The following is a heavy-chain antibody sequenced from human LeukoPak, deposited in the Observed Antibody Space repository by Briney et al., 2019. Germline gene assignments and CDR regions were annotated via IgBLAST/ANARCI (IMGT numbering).Heavy chain of an antibody. J-gene: IGHJ5*02. D-gene: IGHD6-13*01. V-gene: IGHV4-59*01. CDR1: GGSISSYY. CDR2: IYYSGST. Sequence: SETLSLTCTVSGGSISSYYWSWIRQPPGKGLEWIGYIYYSGSTNYNPSLKSRVTISVDTSKDQFSLKLSSVTAADTAVYYCARDRGLSSGSWYNWFDPWGQGTLVTVSS. CDR3: ARDRGLSSGSWYNWFDP.